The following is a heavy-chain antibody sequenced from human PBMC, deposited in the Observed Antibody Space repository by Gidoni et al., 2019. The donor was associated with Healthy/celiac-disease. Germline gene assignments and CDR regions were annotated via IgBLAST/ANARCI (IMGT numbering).Heavy chain of an antibody. V-gene: IGHV3-23*01. Sequence: EVQLLESGGGLVQPGGSLRLSCAASGFTFSGYAMSWVRQAPGKGLEWVSAISGSGGSTYYADSVKGRFTISRDNSKNTLYLQMNSLRAEDTAVYYCAKDRMPGYCSSTSCYFDYWGQGTLVTVSS. CDR1: GFTFSGYA. J-gene: IGHJ4*02. CDR2: ISGSGGST. CDR3: AKDRMPGYCSSTSCYFDY. D-gene: IGHD2-2*01.